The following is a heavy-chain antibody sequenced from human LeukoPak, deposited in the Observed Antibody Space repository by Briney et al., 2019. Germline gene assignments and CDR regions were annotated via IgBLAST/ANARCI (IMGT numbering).Heavy chain of an antibody. CDR3: ARDYPLAYGVPGEASSDY. D-gene: IGHD4-17*01. CDR1: GGSISSYY. J-gene: IGHJ4*02. Sequence: PSETLSLTCTVSGGSISSYYWSWIRQPPGKGLEWISYIHSRGSTTYYADSVKGRFTISRDNAKNSLFLQMNSLRVEDTAVYYCARDYPLAYGVPGEASSDYWGQGTLVTVSS. V-gene: IGHV3-11*01. CDR2: IHSRGSTT.